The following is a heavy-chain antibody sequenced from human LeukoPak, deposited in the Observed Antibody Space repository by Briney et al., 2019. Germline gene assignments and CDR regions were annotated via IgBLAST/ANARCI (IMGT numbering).Heavy chain of an antibody. CDR1: GYTFTSYA. CDR3: ARTDYVQLPFYFDY. CDR2: INTNTGIP. J-gene: IGHJ4*02. Sequence: ASVKVSCKASGYTFTSYAMNWVRQAPGQGLEWMGWINTNTGIPTYAQGFTGRFVFSLDTSVSTAYLQISSLKAEDTAVYYCARTDYVQLPFYFDYWGQGTLVTVSS. D-gene: IGHD3-16*01. V-gene: IGHV7-4-1*02.